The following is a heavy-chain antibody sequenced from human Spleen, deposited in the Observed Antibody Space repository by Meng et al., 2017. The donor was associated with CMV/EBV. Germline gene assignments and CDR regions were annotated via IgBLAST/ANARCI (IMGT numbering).Heavy chain of an antibody. J-gene: IGHJ4*02. CDR2: INPNSGGT. V-gene: IGHV1-2*02. CDR3: ARDNNWGPDY. Sequence: SVKVSCKASGYTFTGYYMHWVRQAPGQGLEWMGWINPNSGGTNSAQKFQGRVTMTRDTSISTAYMEMSSLRSDDTAVYYCARDNNWGPDYWGQGTLVTVSS. D-gene: IGHD7-27*01. CDR1: GYTFTGYY.